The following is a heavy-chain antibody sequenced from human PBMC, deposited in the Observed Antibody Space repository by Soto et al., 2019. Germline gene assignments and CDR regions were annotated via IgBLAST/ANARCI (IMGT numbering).Heavy chain of an antibody. D-gene: IGHD6-6*01. Sequence: GGSLRLSCAASGFTFSSYGMHWVRQAPGKGLEWVAVISYDGSNKYYADSVKGRFTISRDNSKNTLYLQMNSLRAEDTAVYYCAKDRIAAVRIGAGDGMDVWGQGTTVTVSS. J-gene: IGHJ6*02. CDR3: AKDRIAAVRIGAGDGMDV. V-gene: IGHV3-30*18. CDR2: ISYDGSNK. CDR1: GFTFSSYG.